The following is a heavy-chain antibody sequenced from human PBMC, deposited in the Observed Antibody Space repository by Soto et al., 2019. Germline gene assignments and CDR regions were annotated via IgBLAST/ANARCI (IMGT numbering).Heavy chain of an antibody. CDR1: GYSFTSYW. V-gene: IGHV5-51*01. Sequence: PGESLKISCKGSGYSFTSYWIGWVRQMPGKGLEWMGIIYPGDSDTRYSPSFQGHVTISADKSISTAYLQWSSLKASDTAMYYCARQGSYYYYGMDVWGQGTTVTVSS. J-gene: IGHJ6*02. CDR2: IYPGDSDT. CDR3: ARQGSYYYYGMDV.